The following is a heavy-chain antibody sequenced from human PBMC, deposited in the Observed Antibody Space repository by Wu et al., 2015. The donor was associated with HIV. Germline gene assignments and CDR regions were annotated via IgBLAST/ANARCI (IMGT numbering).Heavy chain of an antibody. CDR2: IVPLFDAP. J-gene: IGHJ6*03. Sequence: QVQLVQSGAEVKKPGSSVRVSCKASGGTFSSYAINWVRQAPGQGLVWMGRIVPLFDAPNYSQKFHDRLTITADRSTTTAYMELSNLKSEDTAVYFCARGRYSGYDSPRVYYYYMDVWGLGTTVIVSS. CDR1: GGTFSSYA. CDR3: ARGRYSGYDSPRVYYYYMDV. V-gene: IGHV1-69*13. D-gene: IGHD5-12*01.